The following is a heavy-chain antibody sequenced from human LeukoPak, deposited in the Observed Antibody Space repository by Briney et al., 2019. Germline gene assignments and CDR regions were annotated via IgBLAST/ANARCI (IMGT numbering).Heavy chain of an antibody. CDR1: GFTFSSYT. CDR2: INSDGSST. J-gene: IGHJ4*02. V-gene: IGHV3-74*01. D-gene: IGHD6-13*01. Sequence: GGSLRLSCAASGFTFSSYTMSWVRQAPGKGLLWVSRINSDGSSTSYADSVKGRFTISRDNAKNTLYLQMNSLRAEDTAVYYCARRIAAAAAPYYFDYWGQGTLVTVSS. CDR3: ARRIAAAAAPYYFDY.